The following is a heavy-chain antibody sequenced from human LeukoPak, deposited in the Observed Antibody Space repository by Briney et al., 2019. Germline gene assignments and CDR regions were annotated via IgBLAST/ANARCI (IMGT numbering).Heavy chain of an antibody. Sequence: SETLSLTCTVSGGSVSSGNYYWSWIRQPPGKGLEWIGYISYSGGTNYNPSLKSRVTISVDTSKNRFSLRLSSVTAADTAVYYCARGGPSLGVDYWGQGTLVTVSS. CDR1: GGSVSSGNYY. D-gene: IGHD5/OR15-5a*01. CDR2: ISYSGGT. V-gene: IGHV4-61*01. CDR3: ARGGPSLGVDY. J-gene: IGHJ4*02.